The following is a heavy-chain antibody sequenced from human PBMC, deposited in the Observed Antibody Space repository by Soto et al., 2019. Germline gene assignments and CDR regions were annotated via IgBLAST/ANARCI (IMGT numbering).Heavy chain of an antibody. V-gene: IGHV4-59*01. D-gene: IGHD3-3*01. J-gene: IGHJ5*02. CDR1: GGSISSYY. CDR3: ARDNDFWSGYYTRWFDP. CDR2: IYYSGST. Sequence: SATLSLTCTVSGGSISSYYWSWIRQPPGKGLEWIGYIYYSGSTNYNPSLKSRVTISVDTSKNQFSLKLSSVTAADTAVYYCARDNDFWSGYYTRWFDPWGQGTLVTVSS.